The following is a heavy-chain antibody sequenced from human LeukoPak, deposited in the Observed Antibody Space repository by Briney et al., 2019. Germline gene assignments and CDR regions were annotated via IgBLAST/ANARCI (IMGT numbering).Heavy chain of an antibody. CDR1: GYTFTDYY. CDR2: INPYSGGT. Sequence: ASVKVSCKASGYTFTDYYIHWVRQAPGQGLEWMGWINPYSGGTNYAQNFQGRVTMTRGTSISTGYMELSRLGSDDTAVYYCARIRGGNNYHFDYWGQGTLVTVSS. CDR3: ARIRGGNNYHFDY. J-gene: IGHJ4*02. D-gene: IGHD1-26*01. V-gene: IGHV1-2*02.